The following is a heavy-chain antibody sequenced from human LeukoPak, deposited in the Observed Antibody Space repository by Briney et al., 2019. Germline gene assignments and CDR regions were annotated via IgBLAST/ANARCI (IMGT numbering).Heavy chain of an antibody. V-gene: IGHV3-33*01. CDR3: ARDVSGMDV. CDR1: GFTFSSYG. J-gene: IGHJ6*04. Sequence: GGSLRLSCAASGFTFSSYGMHWVRQAPGKGLEWVAVIWYDGSDKYYADSVKGRFTISRDNSKNTLYLQMNSLRAEDTAVYYCARDVSGMDVWGKGTAVTVPS. D-gene: IGHD5/OR15-5a*01. CDR2: IWYDGSDK.